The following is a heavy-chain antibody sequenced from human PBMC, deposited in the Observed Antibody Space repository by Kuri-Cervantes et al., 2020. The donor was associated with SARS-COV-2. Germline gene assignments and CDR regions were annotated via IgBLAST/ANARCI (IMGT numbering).Heavy chain of an antibody. CDR3: ARGVDTAMGHYYYYYMDV. Sequence: GESLKISCAASGFTFSSYDMHWVRQATGKGLEWVSAIGTAGDTYCPGSVKGRFTISRENAKNSLYLQMNSLRAGDTAVYYCARGVDTAMGHYYYYYMDVWGKGTTVTVSS. D-gene: IGHD5-18*01. CDR1: GFTFSSYD. CDR2: IGTAGDT. V-gene: IGHV3-13*01. J-gene: IGHJ6*03.